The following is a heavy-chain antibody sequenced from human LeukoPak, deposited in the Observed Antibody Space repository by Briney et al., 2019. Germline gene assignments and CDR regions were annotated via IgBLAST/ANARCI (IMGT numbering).Heavy chain of an antibody. CDR3: ARAHRTLDSSGYYFTNWFDP. CDR2: IYSGGST. Sequence: GGSLRLSCAASGSTVSSNYMSWVRQAPGKGLEWVSVIYSGGSTYYADSVKGRFTISRDNSKNTLYLQMNSLRAEDTAVYYCARAHRTLDSSGYYFTNWFDPWGQGTLVTVSS. CDR1: GSTVSSNY. V-gene: IGHV3-66*01. J-gene: IGHJ5*02. D-gene: IGHD3-22*01.